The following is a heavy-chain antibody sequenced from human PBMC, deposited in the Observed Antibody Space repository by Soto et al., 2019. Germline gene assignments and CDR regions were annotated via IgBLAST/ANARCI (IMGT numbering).Heavy chain of an antibody. CDR3: AKSLATPNGWCGYGLDV. CDR2: ISGSGSNSI. D-gene: IGHD2-15*01. J-gene: IGHJ6*02. V-gene: IGHV3-11*01. CDR1: GFTFSDYF. Sequence: QMQLVESGGGLVKPEGSLRLSCVASGFTFSDYFMTWIRQAPGKGLEWVSYISGSGSNSIYYADSVRGRFTISRDNTQNSLYLEMNSLRAEDTAVYYCAKSLATPNGWCGYGLDVWGQGTTVTVSS.